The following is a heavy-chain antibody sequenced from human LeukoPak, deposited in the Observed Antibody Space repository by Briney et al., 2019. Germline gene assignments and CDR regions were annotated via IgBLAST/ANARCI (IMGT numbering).Heavy chain of an antibody. CDR3: ASAASSSWYYFDY. CDR2: MSVGSGLI. D-gene: IGHD6-13*01. CDR1: GFIFSRYS. J-gene: IGHJ4*02. Sequence: GGSLRLSCAASGFIFSRYSMNWVRQAPGKGLEWVASMSVGSGLIYYAESVRGRFTVSRDNSKNTLYLQMNSLRAEDTAVYYCASAASSSWYYFDYWGQGTLVTVSS. V-gene: IGHV3-21*04.